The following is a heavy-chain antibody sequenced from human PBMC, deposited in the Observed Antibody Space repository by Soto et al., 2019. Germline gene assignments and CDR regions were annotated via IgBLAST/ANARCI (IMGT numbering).Heavy chain of an antibody. CDR2: IYYSGST. Sequence: SETLSLTCTVSGGSISSGGYYWSWIRQHPGKGLEWIGYIYYSGSTYYNPSLKSRVTISVDTSKNQFSLKLSSVTAADTAVYYCARGYSSGYYYGVGVFSWFDPWGQGTLVTVSS. V-gene: IGHV4-31*03. CDR3: ARGYSSGYYYGVGVFSWFDP. CDR1: GGSISSGGYY. D-gene: IGHD3-22*01. J-gene: IGHJ5*02.